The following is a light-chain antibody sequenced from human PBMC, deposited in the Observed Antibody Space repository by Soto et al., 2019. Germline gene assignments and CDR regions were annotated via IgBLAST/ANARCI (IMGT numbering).Light chain of an antibody. CDR3: QQFDGSPWT. CDR1: QSVTSTY. CDR2: DAS. J-gene: IGKJ1*01. Sequence: EIVLTQSPGTLSLSPGERATLSCRASQSVTSTYVAWYQQKPGQAPRLLIYDASTRAPGVPDRFSGSGSGTDFTLSISRLEPEDFAVYFCQQFDGSPWTFGQGTKVEMK. V-gene: IGKV3-20*01.